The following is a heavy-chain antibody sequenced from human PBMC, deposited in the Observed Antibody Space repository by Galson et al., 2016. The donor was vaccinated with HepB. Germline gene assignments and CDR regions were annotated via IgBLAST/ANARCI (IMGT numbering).Heavy chain of an antibody. CDR1: GFTFSDHY. CDR2: IRNRDSIYTT. CDR3: ARGAASRPLYFDD. V-gene: IGHV3-72*01. Sequence: SLRLSCAASGFTFSDHYMDWVRQAPGKGLEWLGRIRNRDSIYTTQYAVSMKGRFTISRDDSKNSLYLQLNSLKTEATAVYYCARGAASRPLYFDDWGRGTLVTVSS. D-gene: IGHD6-13*01. J-gene: IGHJ4*02.